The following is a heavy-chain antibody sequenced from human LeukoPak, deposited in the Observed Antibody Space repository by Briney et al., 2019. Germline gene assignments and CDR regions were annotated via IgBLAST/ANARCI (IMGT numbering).Heavy chain of an antibody. Sequence: SQTLSLTCAISGDSVSTKSGAWTWIRQSPSRGLEWLGRTYCRTKWNTDYAVSMKGRLTINPGTSKNHLSLQLNSVTPEDTAVYYCARSTTSGYFDYWGQGTLVTVSS. D-gene: IGHD5/OR15-5a*01. J-gene: IGHJ4*02. V-gene: IGHV6-1*01. CDR3: ARSTTSGYFDY. CDR1: GDSVSTKSGA. CDR2: TYCRTKWNT.